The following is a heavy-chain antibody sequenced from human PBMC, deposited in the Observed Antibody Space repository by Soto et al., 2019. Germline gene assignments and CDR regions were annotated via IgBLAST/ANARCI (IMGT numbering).Heavy chain of an antibody. V-gene: IGHV3-30-3*01. CDR2: ISYDGSNK. CDR3: ARDGARHLEWLSYYHYYGLDV. Sequence: PGGSLRLSCAASGFTFSSYAMHWVRQAPGKGLEWVAVISYDGSNKYYADSVKGRFTISRDNSKNTLYLQMNSLRAEDTAVYYCARDGARHLEWLSYYHYYGLDVWGQGTTVTVSS. J-gene: IGHJ6*02. CDR1: GFTFSSYA. D-gene: IGHD3-3*01.